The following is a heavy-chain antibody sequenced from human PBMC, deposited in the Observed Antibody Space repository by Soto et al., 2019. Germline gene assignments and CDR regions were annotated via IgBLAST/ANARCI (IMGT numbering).Heavy chain of an antibody. V-gene: IGHV4-39*01. D-gene: IGHD3-10*01. CDR3: ARQVTVRGATPRYYFDS. CDR1: GGSISSSSYY. CDR2: LYYSGST. Sequence: SETLSLTCTVSGGSISSSSYYWGWIRQPPGKGLEWIGSLYYSGSTYYNPTLKSRVTISADTSKNQFSLKLTSVTAADTAVYYCARQVTVRGATPRYYFDSWGQGPLVTVS. J-gene: IGHJ4*02.